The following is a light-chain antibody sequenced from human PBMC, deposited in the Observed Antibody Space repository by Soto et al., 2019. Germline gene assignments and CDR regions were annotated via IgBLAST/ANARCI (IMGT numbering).Light chain of an antibody. V-gene: IGKV2-28*01. CDR2: RGS. Sequence: DIVMTQSPLSLPVTPGEPASISCRSSQSLLHSNGYNYLDWYLQKPGQSPQVLIYRGSNRASGVPDRFSGSGSGTDFTLKISRVEAEDVGVYYCMQALQTPLTFGGGTKVEIK. J-gene: IGKJ4*01. CDR3: MQALQTPLT. CDR1: QSLLHSNGYNY.